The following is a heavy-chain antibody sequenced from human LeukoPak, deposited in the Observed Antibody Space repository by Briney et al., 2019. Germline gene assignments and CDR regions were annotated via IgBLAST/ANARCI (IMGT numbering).Heavy chain of an antibody. D-gene: IGHD6-13*01. CDR3: ARDSPGIAAAGTDY. J-gene: IGHJ4*02. CDR1: GFTFSSYS. Sequence: PGGSLRLSCAASGFTFSSYSMNWVRQAPGKGLELVSSISSSSSYIYYADSVKGRFTISRDNAKNSLYLQMNSLRAEDTAVYYCARDSPGIAAAGTDYWGQGTLVTVSS. V-gene: IGHV3-21*01. CDR2: ISSSSSYI.